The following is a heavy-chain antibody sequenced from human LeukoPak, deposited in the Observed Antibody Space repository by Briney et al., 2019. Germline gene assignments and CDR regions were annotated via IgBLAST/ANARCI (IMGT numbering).Heavy chain of an antibody. CDR2: IYYSGST. J-gene: IGHJ6*03. V-gene: IGHV4-59*01. CDR1: GGSISSYY. CDR3: ATQDNYYYYMDV. Sequence: PSETLSLTCTVSGGSISSYYWSWIRQPPGKGLEWIGYIYYSGSTNYNPSLKSRVTISVDTSKNQFSLKLSSVTAADTAVYYCATQDNYYYYMDVWGKGTTVTVSS.